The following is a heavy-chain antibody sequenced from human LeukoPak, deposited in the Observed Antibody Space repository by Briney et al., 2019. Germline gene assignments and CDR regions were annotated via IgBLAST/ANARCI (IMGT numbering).Heavy chain of an antibody. J-gene: IGHJ4*02. CDR3: ARDPGVVAFHYLDY. V-gene: IGHV3-23*01. D-gene: IGHD3-3*01. CDR1: GFTFSSHA. CDR2: IGGRSTST. Sequence: GGSLRLSCAASGFTFSSHAMAWVRQAPGKGLERVSSIGGRSTSTYADSVKGRFTISRDNSKNTVYLQMNNLRADDTAVYYCARDPGVVAFHYLDYWGQGTLVTVSA.